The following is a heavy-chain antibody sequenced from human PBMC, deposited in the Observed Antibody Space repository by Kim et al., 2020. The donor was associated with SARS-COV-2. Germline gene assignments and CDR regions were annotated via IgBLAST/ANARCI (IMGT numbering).Heavy chain of an antibody. Sequence: ASVKVSCKASGFTFTSYAMHWVRQAPGQRLEWMGWINAGNGNTKYSQKFQGRVTITRDTSASTAYMELSSLRSEDTAVYYCAREHRRFLEWLFGSGAFDIWGQGTMVTVSS. CDR1: GFTFTSYA. D-gene: IGHD3-3*01. J-gene: IGHJ3*02. CDR3: AREHRRFLEWLFGSGAFDI. CDR2: INAGNGNT. V-gene: IGHV1-3*01.